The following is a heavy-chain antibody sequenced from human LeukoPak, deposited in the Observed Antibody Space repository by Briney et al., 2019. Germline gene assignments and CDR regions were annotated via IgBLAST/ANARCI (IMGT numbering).Heavy chain of an antibody. CDR1: GGTFSSYA. CDR2: IIPIFGTA. CDR3: ASEGQLAYDAHFDY. J-gene: IGHJ4*02. Sequence: SVKVSCKAAGGTFSSYAISWVRQAPGQGLEWMGGIIPIFGTANYAQKFQGRVTITTDESTSTAYMELSSLRSEDTAVYYCASEGQLAYDAHFDYWGQGTLVTVSS. V-gene: IGHV1-69*05. D-gene: IGHD6-6*01.